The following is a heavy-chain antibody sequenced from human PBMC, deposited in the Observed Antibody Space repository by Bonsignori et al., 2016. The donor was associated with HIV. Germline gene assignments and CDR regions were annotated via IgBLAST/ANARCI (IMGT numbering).Heavy chain of an antibody. CDR1: GASINTPGDS. V-gene: IGHV4-39*01. CDR3: ARRRGNGRGRHYFDY. Sequence: QLQLQESGPGLVKPSETVSLTCTVSGASINTPGDSWAWIRQPPGRGVSGLEASHDSGPELTTKSVPPRVESPYLWTGPRTSSPSRLSSVTAADTAVYYCARRRGNGRGRHYFDYWGRGNP. J-gene: IGHJ4*02. D-gene: IGHD2-15*01. CDR2: SHDSGPEL.